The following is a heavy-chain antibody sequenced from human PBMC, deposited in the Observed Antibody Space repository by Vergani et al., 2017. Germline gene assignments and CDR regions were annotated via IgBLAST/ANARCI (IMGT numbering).Heavy chain of an antibody. J-gene: IGHJ4*02. D-gene: IGHD4-23*01. CDR2: IWYDGSNK. V-gene: IGHV3-33*01. Sequence: QVQLVESGGGVVQPGRSLRLSCAASGFTFSSYGMHWVRQAPGKGLEWVAVIWYDGSNKYYADSVKGRFTISRDNSKNTLYLQMNSLRAEDTAVYYCAREVTVHTAEGYYFDYWGQGTLVTVSS. CDR3: AREVTVHTAEGYYFDY. CDR1: GFTFSSYG.